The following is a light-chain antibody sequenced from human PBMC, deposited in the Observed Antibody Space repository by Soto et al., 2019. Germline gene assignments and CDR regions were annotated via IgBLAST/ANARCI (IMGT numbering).Light chain of an antibody. CDR2: EGS. CDR3: SSYTSSSTHV. Sequence: QSALTQPASVSGSPGQSITISCTGTSSDVGSYNLVSWYQQHPGKAPKLMIYEGSKRPSGVSNRFSGSKSGNTASLTISGLQAEDEGDYYCSSYTSSSTHVFGSGTKLTVL. CDR1: SSDVGSYNL. V-gene: IGLV2-14*02. J-gene: IGLJ1*01.